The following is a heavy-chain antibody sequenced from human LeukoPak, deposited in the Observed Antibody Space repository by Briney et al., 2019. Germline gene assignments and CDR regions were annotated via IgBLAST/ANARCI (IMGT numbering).Heavy chain of an antibody. CDR3: ARDTPYPAYGSGSYYSPPLTTPFDY. D-gene: IGHD3-10*01. J-gene: IGHJ4*02. V-gene: IGHV3-20*04. Sequence: PGGSLRLSCAVSGFTVSGNYMSWVRQAPGKGLEWVSGINWNGGSTGYADSVKGRFTISRDNAKNSLYLQMNSLRAEDTALYYCARDTPYPAYGSGSYYSPPLTTPFDYWGQGTLVTVSS. CDR2: INWNGGST. CDR1: GFTVSGNY.